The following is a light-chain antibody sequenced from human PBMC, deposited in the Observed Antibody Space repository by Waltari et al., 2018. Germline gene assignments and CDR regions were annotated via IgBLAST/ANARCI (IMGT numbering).Light chain of an antibody. V-gene: IGKV4-1*01. CDR3: QQYYHIART. Sequence: DTVMTQSPDSLAVSLGERATINCKSSQSLLFRSINKNYLAWYQQKPGQPPKLLIHWASTRESGVPDRFSGRGSGTDFTLTISSLQAEDVAVYYCQQYYHIARTFGQGTRVEIK. J-gene: IGKJ1*01. CDR1: QSLLFRSINKNY. CDR2: WAS.